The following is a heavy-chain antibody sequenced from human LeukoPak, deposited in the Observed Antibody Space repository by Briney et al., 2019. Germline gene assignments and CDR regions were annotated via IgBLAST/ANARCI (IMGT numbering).Heavy chain of an antibody. Sequence: PSETLSLTCTVSGGSISSSSYYWGWIRQPPGKGLEWIGSIYYSGSTYYNPSLKSRVTISADTSKNQFSLKLSSVTAADTAVYYCARGTAENYYYYYMDVWGKGTTVTISS. D-gene: IGHD1-1*01. CDR3: ARGTAENYYYYYMDV. V-gene: IGHV4-39*07. CDR2: IYYSGST. CDR1: GGSISSSSYY. J-gene: IGHJ6*03.